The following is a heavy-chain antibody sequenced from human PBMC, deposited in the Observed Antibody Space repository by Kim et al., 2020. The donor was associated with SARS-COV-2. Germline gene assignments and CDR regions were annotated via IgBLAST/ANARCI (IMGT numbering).Heavy chain of an antibody. V-gene: IGHV1-69*13. Sequence: AVKVSCKASGGTFSSYAISWVRQAPGQGLEWMGGIIPIFGTANYAQRFQGRVTITADESTSTAYMELSSLGSEASAVYYCAGDGYFGVVTLPIKYGMDVWGQGTSVTVSS. D-gene: IGHD3-3*01. J-gene: IGHJ6*02. CDR1: GGTFSSYA. CDR3: AGDGYFGVVTLPIKYGMDV. CDR2: IIPIFGTA.